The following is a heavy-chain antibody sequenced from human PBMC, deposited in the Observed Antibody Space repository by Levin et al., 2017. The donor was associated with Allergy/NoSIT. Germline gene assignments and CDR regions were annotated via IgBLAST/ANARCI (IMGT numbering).Heavy chain of an antibody. CDR1: AFTFSNAW. CDR3: TTTMRWYPTEVDY. V-gene: IGHV3-15*01. J-gene: IGHJ4*02. D-gene: IGHD4-23*01. CDR2: IKSKTDGGTT. Sequence: GGSLRLSCAASAFTFSNAWMTWVRQAPGKGLEWVGLIKSKTDGGTTEYAAPVKGRFTISRDDSKDTLYLQMNSLKTEDTGVYYCTTTMRWYPTEVDYWGQGTLVTVSS.